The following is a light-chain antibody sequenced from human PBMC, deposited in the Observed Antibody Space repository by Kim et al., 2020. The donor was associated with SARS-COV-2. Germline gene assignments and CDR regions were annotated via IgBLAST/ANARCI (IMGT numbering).Light chain of an antibody. CDR1: QYISSN. J-gene: IGKJ5*01. V-gene: IGKV3-15*01. Sequence: SPGQSAPLPCWASQYISSNLAWYQQKPGQAPRLLIYGASTRATGTPARFSGSGSGTEFTLTITGLQSEDFAVYHCQQYDKWPMTFGQGTRLEIK. CDR3: QQYDKWPMT. CDR2: GAS.